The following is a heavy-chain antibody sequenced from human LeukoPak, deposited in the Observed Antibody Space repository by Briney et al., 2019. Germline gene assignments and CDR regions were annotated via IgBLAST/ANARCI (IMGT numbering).Heavy chain of an antibody. V-gene: IGHV4-59*01. CDR3: ARAGVRARDGGRFDP. J-gene: IGHJ5*02. CDR1: AGSISSYY. CDR2: IYYSGST. Sequence: SETQSLTCTFSAGSISSYYWSWIRQPPGKGLEWIGYIYYSGSTNYNPSLKSRVTISVDTSKNQFSLKLSSVTAADTAVYYCARAGVRARDGGRFDPWGQGTLVTVSS. D-gene: IGHD5-24*01.